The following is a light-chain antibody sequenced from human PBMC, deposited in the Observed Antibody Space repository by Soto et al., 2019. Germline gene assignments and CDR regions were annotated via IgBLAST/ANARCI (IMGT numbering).Light chain of an antibody. CDR3: SSCRDNGGV. CDR1: SSDIASYNC. CDR2: EVS. J-gene: IGLJ1*01. Sequence: QSALTQPASVSGSPGQSITISCAGTSSDIASYNCVSWYQQHPGRAPRLIIYEVSSRPSGVSDRYSASKSGNTASLTISGLRTEDEADYYCSSCRDNGGVFGTGTKVTVL. V-gene: IGLV2-14*01.